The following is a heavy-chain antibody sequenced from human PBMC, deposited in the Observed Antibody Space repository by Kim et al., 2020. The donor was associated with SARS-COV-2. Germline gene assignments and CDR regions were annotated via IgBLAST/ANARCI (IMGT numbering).Heavy chain of an antibody. J-gene: IGHJ6*02. CDR2: IDPSDSYT. CDR3: ARRQLWLPGDYYYYGMDV. V-gene: IGHV5-10-1*01. CDR1: GYSFTSYW. Sequence: GESLKISCKGSGYSFTSYWISWVRQMPGKGLEWMGRIDPSDSYTNYSPSFQGHVTISADKSISTAYLQWSSLKASDTAMYYCARRQLWLPGDYYYYGMDVWGQGTTVTVSS. D-gene: IGHD5-18*01.